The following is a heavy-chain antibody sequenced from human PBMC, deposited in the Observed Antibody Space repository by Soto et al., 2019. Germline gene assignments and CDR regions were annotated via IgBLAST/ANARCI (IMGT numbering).Heavy chain of an antibody. J-gene: IGHJ5*02. CDR1: GFTVSSNY. Sequence: GGSLRLSCAASGFTVSSNYMNWVRQAPGKGPEWVSIIYSDGGAYYADSVKGRFTISRDHSKNTVYLQMNNLRAEDTAVYYCARKELTWGQGTQVTVSS. D-gene: IGHD1-26*01. CDR3: ARKELT. V-gene: IGHV3-66*01. CDR2: IYSDGGA.